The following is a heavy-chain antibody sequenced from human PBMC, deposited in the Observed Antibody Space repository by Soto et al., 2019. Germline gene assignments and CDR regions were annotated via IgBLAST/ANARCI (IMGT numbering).Heavy chain of an antibody. D-gene: IGHD3-3*01. J-gene: IGHJ4*02. CDR2: IKSKTDGGTT. CDR1: GFTFSNAW. CDR3: TTVVPIFGVVPLDY. V-gene: IGHV3-15*07. Sequence: EVQLVESGGGLVKPGGSLRLSCAASGFTFSNAWMNWVRHAPGKGLECVGRIKSKTDGGTTDYAAPVKGRFTISRDDLKNTLYLQMNSLKTEDTAVYYCTTVVPIFGVVPLDYWGQGTLVTVSS.